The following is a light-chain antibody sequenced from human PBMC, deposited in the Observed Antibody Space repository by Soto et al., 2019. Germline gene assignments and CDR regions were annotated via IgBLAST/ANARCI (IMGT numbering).Light chain of an antibody. J-gene: IGLJ1*01. V-gene: IGLV2-23*01. CDR2: EGS. Sequence: QSALTQPASVSGSPGQSITISCTGTSSDVGSYNLVSWYQQNPGKAPKLMIYEGSKRPSGVSNRFSGSKSGNTASLTISGLQAEDEADYYCCSYAGSYIFYVFGSGTKLTVL. CDR1: SSDVGSYNL. CDR3: CSYAGSYIFYV.